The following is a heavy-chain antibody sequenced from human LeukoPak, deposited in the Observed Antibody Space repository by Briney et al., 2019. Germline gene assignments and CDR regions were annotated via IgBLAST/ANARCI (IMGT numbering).Heavy chain of an antibody. D-gene: IGHD2-2*01. V-gene: IGHV3-23*01. CDR2: ISGSGGST. Sequence: GGSLRLSCAASGITFSNYAMSWVRQAPGKGLEWVSGISGSGGSTYYADSVKGWFTISRDNSKNTLYLQMDSLRAEDTAVYYCAKGRVTVVVSVATDYWGQGTLVTVSS. J-gene: IGHJ4*02. CDR3: AKGRVTVVVSVATDY. CDR1: GITFSNYA.